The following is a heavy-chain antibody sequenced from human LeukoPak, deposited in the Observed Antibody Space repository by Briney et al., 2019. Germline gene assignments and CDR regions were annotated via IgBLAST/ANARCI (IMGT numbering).Heavy chain of an antibody. CDR2: ISSSGSTI. D-gene: IGHD2-21*02. Sequence: GGSLRLSCAASGFTFSDYYMSLIRRAPGKGLEWVSYISSSGSTIYYADSVKGRFTISRDNAKNSLYLQMNSLRAEDTAVYYCARDDALLSFDYWGQGTLVTVSS. V-gene: IGHV3-11*01. CDR3: ARDDALLSFDY. J-gene: IGHJ4*02. CDR1: GFTFSDYY.